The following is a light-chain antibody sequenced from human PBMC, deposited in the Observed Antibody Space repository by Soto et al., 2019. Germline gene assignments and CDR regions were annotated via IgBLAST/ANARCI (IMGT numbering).Light chain of an antibody. J-gene: IGLJ1*01. CDR1: SSDIGGYKY. CDR3: SSYTSINTHV. Sequence: QSVLTQPAPVSGSPGQSITISCTGTSSDIGGYKYVSWYQQKPDKAPKLMIYDVSYRPSGVSDRFSGSKSGNTASLTISGLQAEDEADYYCSSYTSINTHVFGTGTKVS. V-gene: IGLV2-14*01. CDR2: DVS.